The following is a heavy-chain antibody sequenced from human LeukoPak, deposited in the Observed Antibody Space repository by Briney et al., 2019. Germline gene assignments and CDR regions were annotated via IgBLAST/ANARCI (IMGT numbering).Heavy chain of an antibody. J-gene: IGHJ4*02. Sequence: ASVKVCCKASGYTFTNYDINWVRQATGQGLEWKGWRNPNSGNTGYAQKFQGRVTMTKNISISTAYMDLSSLRSEDTAVYYCARGGGYCSGGSCPYYFDYRGQGTLVTVSS. D-gene: IGHD2-15*01. CDR2: RNPNSGNT. V-gene: IGHV1-8*01. CDR1: GYTFTNYD. CDR3: ARGGGYCSGGSCPYYFDY.